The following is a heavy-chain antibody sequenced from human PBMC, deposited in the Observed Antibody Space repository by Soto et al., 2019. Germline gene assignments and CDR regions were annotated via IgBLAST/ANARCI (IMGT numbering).Heavy chain of an antibody. J-gene: IGHJ5*02. D-gene: IGHD4-4*01. CDR2: ISSSSSYI. V-gene: IGHV3-21*01. CDR3: ARVDDYSNYIDIGWFDP. Sequence: GGSLRLSCAASGFTFSSYSMNWVRQAPGKGLEWVSSISSSSSYIYYADSVKGRFTISRDNAKNSLYLQMNSLRAEDTAVYYCARVDDYSNYIDIGWFDPWGQGTLVTVSS. CDR1: GFTFSSYS.